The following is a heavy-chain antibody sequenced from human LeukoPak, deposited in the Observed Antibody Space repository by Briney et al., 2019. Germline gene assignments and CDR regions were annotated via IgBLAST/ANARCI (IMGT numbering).Heavy chain of an antibody. CDR3: AKEFYFATAV. Sequence: GGSLRLSCAASGFTFDDYAMHWVRQAPGKGLEWVSAVSGSGGSTYYADSVKGRFTISRDNSQNTLYLQMNSLRAEDTAVYYCAKEFYFATAVWGQGTTVTVSS. CDR1: GFTFDDYA. J-gene: IGHJ6*02. D-gene: IGHD2-15*01. V-gene: IGHV3-23*01. CDR2: VSGSGGST.